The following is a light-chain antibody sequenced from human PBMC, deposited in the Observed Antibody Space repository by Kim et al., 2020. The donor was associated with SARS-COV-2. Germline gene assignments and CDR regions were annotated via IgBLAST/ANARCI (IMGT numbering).Light chain of an antibody. Sequence: APGKTATITCGGNTIGNKGVHWHQQKPGQAPVVVVYYDNARPSGNSERFSGSNSGNTATLTISRVEAGDEADYFCQVWDSRNDHVVFGGGTQLTVL. CDR1: TIGNKG. V-gene: IGLV3-21*01. J-gene: IGLJ2*01. CDR3: QVWDSRNDHVV. CDR2: YDN.